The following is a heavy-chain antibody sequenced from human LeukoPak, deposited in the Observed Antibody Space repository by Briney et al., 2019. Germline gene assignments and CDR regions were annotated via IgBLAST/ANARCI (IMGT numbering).Heavy chain of an antibody. CDR1: GGSISSSSYY. J-gene: IGHJ4*02. Sequence: PSETLSLTCTVSGGSISSSSYYWGWIRQPPGKGLECIGSIYYSGSTYYNPSLKSRVTISVDTSKNQFSLKLSSVTAADTAVYYCARENYYDSSGYYYIGGFWYWGQGTLVTVSS. V-gene: IGHV4-39*07. D-gene: IGHD3-22*01. CDR2: IYYSGST. CDR3: ARENYYDSSGYYYIGGFWY.